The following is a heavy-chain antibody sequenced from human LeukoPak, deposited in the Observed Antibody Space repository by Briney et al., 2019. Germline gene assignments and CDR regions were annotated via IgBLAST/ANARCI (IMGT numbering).Heavy chain of an antibody. J-gene: IGHJ4*02. CDR2: ISDSGGRT. V-gene: IGHV3-23*01. D-gene: IGHD3-22*01. CDR1: GITLSNYG. Sequence: GSLRLSCAVSGITLSNYGMSWVRQAPGKGLEWVAGISDSGGRTNYADSVKGRFTISRDNPKNTLYLQMNSLRAEDTAVYFCAKRGVVIRVILVGFDKEAYYFDSWGQGALVPVSS. CDR3: AKRGVVIRVILVGFDKEAYYFDS.